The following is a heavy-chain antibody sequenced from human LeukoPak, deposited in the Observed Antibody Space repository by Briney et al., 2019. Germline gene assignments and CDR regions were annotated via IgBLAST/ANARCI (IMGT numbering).Heavy chain of an antibody. D-gene: IGHD6-13*01. CDR1: GGSINNYY. CDR3: ARDHSSSWRNWFDP. Sequence: PSETLSLTCTVSGGSINNYYWSWIRQPPGKGLEWIGSIYSSGSTNYNPSLKSRFTISVDTSKNQFSLKLSSVTAADTAVYYCARDHSSSWRNWFDPWGQGTLVTVSS. CDR2: IYSSGST. J-gene: IGHJ5*02. V-gene: IGHV4-59*12.